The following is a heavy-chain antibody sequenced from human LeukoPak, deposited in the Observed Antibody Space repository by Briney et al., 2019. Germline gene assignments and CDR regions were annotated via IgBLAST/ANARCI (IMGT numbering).Heavy chain of an antibody. CDR1: GGSISSGGYS. CDR3: ARARGSVVAATGEFDP. CDR2: IYHSGST. V-gene: IGHV4-30-2*01. Sequence: SQTLSLTCAVSGGSISSGGYSWSWIRQPPGKGLEWIGYIYHSGSTYYNPPLKSRVTISVDRSKNQFSLKLSSVTAADTAVYYCARARGSVVAATGEFDPWGQGTLVTVSS. D-gene: IGHD2-15*01. J-gene: IGHJ5*02.